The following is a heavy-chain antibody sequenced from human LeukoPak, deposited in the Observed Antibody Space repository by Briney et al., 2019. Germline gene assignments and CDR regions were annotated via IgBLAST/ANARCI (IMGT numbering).Heavy chain of an antibody. CDR2: ISSSSSTI. CDR3: AREGAYCSSTSCPPRNI. D-gene: IGHD2-2*01. J-gene: IGHJ3*02. V-gene: IGHV3-48*04. Sequence: GGSLRLSCAASGFTFSSYSMNWVRQAPGKGLEWVSYISSSSSTIYYADSVKGRFTISRDNAKNSLYLQMNSLRAEDTAVYYCAREGAYCSSTSCPPRNIWGQGTMVTVSS. CDR1: GFTFSSYS.